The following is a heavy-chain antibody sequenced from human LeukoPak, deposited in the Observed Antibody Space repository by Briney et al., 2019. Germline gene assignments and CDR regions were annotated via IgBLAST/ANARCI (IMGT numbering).Heavy chain of an antibody. CDR3: AKGKRGNYVY. Sequence: GGSLRLCCAASGFTFSTYAMTWVRQAPGKGLEWVSSITDRGGDTYFADSVKGRFTLSRDNSKNMLYLQMNSLRAEDTAVYYCAKGKRGNYVYWGQGSLVTVSS. D-gene: IGHD1-26*01. V-gene: IGHV3-23*01. J-gene: IGHJ4*02. CDR1: GFTFSTYA. CDR2: ITDRGGDT.